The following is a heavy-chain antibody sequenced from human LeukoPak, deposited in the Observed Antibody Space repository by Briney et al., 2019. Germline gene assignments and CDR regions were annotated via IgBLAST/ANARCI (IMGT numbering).Heavy chain of an antibody. J-gene: IGHJ3*01. V-gene: IGHV1-46*01. D-gene: IGHD3-9*01. CDR2: INPSGGST. CDR3: ARDLNGFDV. CDR1: GYSFTSYY. Sequence: GASVKVSCKASGYSFTSYYMHWVRQAPGQGVEWMGIINPSGGSTTYAQKFQGRVTMTRDTATTTIYMELSSLRSEDTAVYYCARDLNGFDVWGQGTMVTVSS.